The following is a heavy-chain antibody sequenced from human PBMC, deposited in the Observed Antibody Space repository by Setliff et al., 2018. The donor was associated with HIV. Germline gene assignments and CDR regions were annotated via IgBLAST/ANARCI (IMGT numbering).Heavy chain of an antibody. J-gene: IGHJ4*02. CDR2: IYITEDT. V-gene: IGHV4-61*10. CDR1: GGSLNTGTYY. CDR3: ARGPTRFYFDY. Sequence: SETLSLTCTVSGGSLNTGTYYWSWIRQPAGKGLEWIGHIYITEDTDYNPSLKSRVTILVDTSKNHFSLKLTSVTAADTAVYYCARGPTRFYFDYWGQGTLVTVSS. D-gene: IGHD1-1*01.